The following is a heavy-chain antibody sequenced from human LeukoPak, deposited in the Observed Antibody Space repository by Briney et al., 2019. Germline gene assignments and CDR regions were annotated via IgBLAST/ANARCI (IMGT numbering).Heavy chain of an antibody. CDR3: ARGGWYYFGY. Sequence: ASVKVPCKASGYTFTGYYMHWVRQAPGQGLEWMGIINSSGGTTSYAQKFQGRVTMTRDTSTSTVYMDLSSLRSEDTAVYYCARGGWYYFGYWGQGTLVTVSS. CDR1: GYTFTGYY. D-gene: IGHD6-19*01. J-gene: IGHJ4*02. CDR2: INSSGGTT. V-gene: IGHV1-46*01.